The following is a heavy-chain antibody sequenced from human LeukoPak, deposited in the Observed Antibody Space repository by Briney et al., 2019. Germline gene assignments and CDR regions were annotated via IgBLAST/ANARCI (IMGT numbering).Heavy chain of an antibody. CDR1: GGSISSYY. CDR3: ARARVFNWFDP. V-gene: IGHV4-59*08. D-gene: IGHD3-3*01. CDR2: IYYSGST. Sequence: SETLSLTCTVSGGSISSYYWSWIRQPPGKGLEWIGYIYYSGSTYYNPSLKSRVTISVDTSKNQFSLKLSSVTAADTAVYFCARARVFNWFDPWGQGTLVTVSS. J-gene: IGHJ5*02.